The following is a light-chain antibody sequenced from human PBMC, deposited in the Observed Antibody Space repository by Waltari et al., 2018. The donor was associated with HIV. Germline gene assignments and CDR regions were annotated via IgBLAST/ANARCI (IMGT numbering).Light chain of an antibody. Sequence: DIVMTQSPDSLPVSLGERDTINCTSSRSILYSSDNRNYLAWYQQKARQPPKLLISWASTRESGVPDRFSGSGSGTDFTLTITRLQAEDVAVYHCQQYFRIPPTFGGGTKVEIK. CDR1: RSILYSSDNRNY. V-gene: IGKV4-1*01. CDR3: QQYFRIPPT. CDR2: WAS. J-gene: IGKJ4*01.